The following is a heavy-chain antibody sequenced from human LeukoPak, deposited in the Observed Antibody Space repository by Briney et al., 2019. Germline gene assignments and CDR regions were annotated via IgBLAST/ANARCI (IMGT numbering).Heavy chain of an antibody. CDR2: ISGSGGST. D-gene: IGHD2-15*01. CDR1: GFTFSSYA. V-gene: IGHV3-23*01. CDR3: VILGYCSGGSCYHAIYFDY. J-gene: IGHJ4*02. Sequence: GGPLRLSCAASGFTFSSYAMSWVRQAPGKGLEWVSAISGSGGSTYYADSVKGRFTISRDKSRNTVYLQMNSLRAEDTAVYYCVILGYCSGGSCYHAIYFDYWGQGTLVTVSS.